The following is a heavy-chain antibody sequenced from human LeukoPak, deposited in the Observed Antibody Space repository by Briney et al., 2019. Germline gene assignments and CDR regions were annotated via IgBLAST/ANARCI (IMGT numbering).Heavy chain of an antibody. CDR2: INPNSSAS. CDR3: AGDKGARLENWFDP. Sequence: GASVKVSCKASGYTFTGHYVHWVRQAPGQGLEWMGWINPNSSASYYARKFQGRLTMTRDTSISTAYMELNRLKLDDTAVYYCAGDKGARLENWFDPWGQGTLVTVSS. CDR1: GYTFTGHY. D-gene: IGHD6-6*01. V-gene: IGHV1-2*02. J-gene: IGHJ5*02.